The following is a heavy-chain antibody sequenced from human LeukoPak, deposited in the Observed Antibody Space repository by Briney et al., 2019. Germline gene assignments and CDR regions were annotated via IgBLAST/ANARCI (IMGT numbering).Heavy chain of an antibody. D-gene: IGHD3-22*01. Sequence: PSETLSLTCTVSGGSISSSSYYWGWIRQPPGKGPEWIGSIYYSGSTYYNPSLKSRVTISVDTSKNQFSLKLSSVTAADTAVYYCARISGYYRPDYFDYWGQGTLVTVSS. CDR3: ARISGYYRPDYFDY. J-gene: IGHJ4*02. CDR1: GGSISSSSYY. CDR2: IYYSGST. V-gene: IGHV4-39*01.